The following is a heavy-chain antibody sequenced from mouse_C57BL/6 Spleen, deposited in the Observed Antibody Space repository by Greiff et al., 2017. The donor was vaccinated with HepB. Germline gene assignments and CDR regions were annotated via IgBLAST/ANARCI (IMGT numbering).Heavy chain of an antibody. CDR2: IYPGDGDT. CDR1: GYAFSSSW. CDR3: ARSETGPYFDY. V-gene: IGHV1-82*01. J-gene: IGHJ2*01. Sequence: QVQLQQSGPELVKPGASVKISCKASGYAFSSSWMNWVKQRPGKGLEWIGRIYPGDGDTNYNGKFKGKATLTADKSSSTAYMQLSSLTSEDSAVYFCARSETGPYFDYWGQGTTLTVSS. D-gene: IGHD4-1*01.